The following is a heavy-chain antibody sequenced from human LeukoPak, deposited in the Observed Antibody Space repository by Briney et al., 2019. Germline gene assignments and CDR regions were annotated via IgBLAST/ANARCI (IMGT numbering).Heavy chain of an antibody. V-gene: IGHV3-33*01. Sequence: GGSLRLSCAASGFTFSSYGMHWVRQAPGKGLEWVAVIWYDGSNKYYADSVKGRFTISRDNSKNTLYLQMNSLRAEDTAVYYCTRDPWSDYGDYVGGFDYWGQGTLVTVSS. CDR3: TRDPWSDYGDYVGGFDY. CDR2: IWYDGSNK. D-gene: IGHD4-17*01. J-gene: IGHJ4*02. CDR1: GFTFSSYG.